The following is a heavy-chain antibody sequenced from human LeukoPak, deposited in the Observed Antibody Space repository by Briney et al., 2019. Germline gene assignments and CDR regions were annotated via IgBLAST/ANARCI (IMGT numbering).Heavy chain of an antibody. CDR3: ARQTTDCSSTSCYPNWFDP. J-gene: IGHJ5*02. D-gene: IGHD2-2*01. CDR2: IYHSGST. CDR1: GYSISSGYY. V-gene: IGHV4-38-2*01. Sequence: PSETLSLTCAVSGYSISSGYYWGWIRQPPGKGLEWIGSIYHSGSTYYNPSLKSRVTISVDTSKNQFSLKLSSVTAADTAAYYCARQTTDCSSTSCYPNWFDPWGQGTLVTVSS.